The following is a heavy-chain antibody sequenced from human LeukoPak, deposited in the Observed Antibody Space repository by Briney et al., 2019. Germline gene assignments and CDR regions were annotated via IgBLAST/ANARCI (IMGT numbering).Heavy chain of an antibody. V-gene: IGHV4-61*02. CDR1: GGSISSGSYY. CDR3: ASQLKDGYNNGVVY. Sequence: SQTLSLTCTVSGGSISSGSYYWSWIRQPAGRGLEWIGRIYTSGSTNYNPSLKSRVTMSVDTSKNQFSLKLSSVTAADTAVYYCASQLKDGYNNGVVYWGQGTLVTVSS. D-gene: IGHD5-24*01. J-gene: IGHJ4*02. CDR2: IYTSGST.